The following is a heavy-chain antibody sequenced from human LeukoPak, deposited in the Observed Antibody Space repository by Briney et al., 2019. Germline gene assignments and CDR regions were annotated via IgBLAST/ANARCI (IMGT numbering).Heavy chain of an antibody. CDR1: GGSFSGYY. CDR3: ARGLYSTSQYFHH. Sequence: SETLSFTCAVYGGSFSGYYWSWIRQPPGKGLEWIGEINHSGSTNYNPSLKSRVTISVDTSRNQFSLKLSSVTAADTAVYYCARGLYSTSQYFHHWGQGTLVTVSS. J-gene: IGHJ1*01. V-gene: IGHV4-34*01. CDR2: INHSGST. D-gene: IGHD6-6*01.